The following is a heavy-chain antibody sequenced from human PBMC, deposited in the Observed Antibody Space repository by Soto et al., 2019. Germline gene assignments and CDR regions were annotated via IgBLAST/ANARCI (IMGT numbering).Heavy chain of an antibody. D-gene: IGHD2-21*01. CDR3: AASCVGCGGFNYYGMDV. Sequence: QVQLQESGPGLVKPSQTLSLTCTVSGGSISSGGYYWSWIRQHPGKGLEWIGYIYYSGSTYYNPSLKGRVTISVDTSQNQFSLKLSSVTAADTAVYYCAASCVGCGGFNYYGMDVWGQGTTVTVSS. J-gene: IGHJ6*02. CDR1: GGSISSGGYY. V-gene: IGHV4-31*03. CDR2: IYYSGST.